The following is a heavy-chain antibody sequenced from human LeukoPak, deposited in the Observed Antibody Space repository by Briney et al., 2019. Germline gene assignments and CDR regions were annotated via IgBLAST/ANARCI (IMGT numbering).Heavy chain of an antibody. CDR1: GGSISSSSYY. CDR3: ARGTTTVTDDAFDI. CDR2: IYYSGST. V-gene: IGHV4-39*07. Sequence: SETLSLTCTVSGGSISSSSYYWGWIRQPPGKGLEWIGSIYYSGSTYYNPSLKSRVTISVDRSKNQFSLKLSSVTAADTAVYYCARGTTTVTDDAFDIWGQGTMVTVSS. D-gene: IGHD4-11*01. J-gene: IGHJ3*02.